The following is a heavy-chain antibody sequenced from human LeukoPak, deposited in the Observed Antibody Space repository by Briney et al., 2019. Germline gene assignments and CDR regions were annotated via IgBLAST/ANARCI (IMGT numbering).Heavy chain of an antibody. D-gene: IGHD3-9*01. J-gene: IGHJ5*02. CDR1: GGSFSGYY. CDR2: INHSGST. CDR3: ARGGGLRYFDWLPPDWFDP. V-gene: IGHV4-34*01. Sequence: PETLSLTCAVYGGSFSGYYWSWIRQPPGKGLEWIGEINHSGSTNYNPSLKSRVTISVDTSKNQFSLKLSSVTAADTAVYYCARGGGLRYFDWLPPDWFDPWGQGTLVTVSS.